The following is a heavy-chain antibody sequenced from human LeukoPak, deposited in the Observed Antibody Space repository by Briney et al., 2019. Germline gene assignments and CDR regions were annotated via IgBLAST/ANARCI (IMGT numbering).Heavy chain of an antibody. Sequence: TSETLSLTCAVYGGSFSGYYWSWIRQPPGKGLEWIGEINHSGSTNYNPSLKSRVTISVDTSKNQFSLKLSSVTAADTAVYYCARRFYGDYAYFDYWGQGTLVTVSS. CDR3: ARRFYGDYAYFDY. V-gene: IGHV4-34*01. D-gene: IGHD4-17*01. CDR1: GGSFSGYY. CDR2: INHSGST. J-gene: IGHJ4*02.